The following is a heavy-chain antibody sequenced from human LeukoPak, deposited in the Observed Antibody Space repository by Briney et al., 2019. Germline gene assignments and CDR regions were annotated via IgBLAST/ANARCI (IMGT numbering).Heavy chain of an antibody. CDR1: GFSFGSYA. Sequence: PGGSLRLSCAASGFSFGSYAMSWVRQAAGKGLEWVSEICGSVSGSGDCTHYADSVKGRFTISRDNSKKTLYLQMDSLRAEDTAVYFCASARIAEALRITRDFDHWGQGTLVTVSS. V-gene: IGHV3-23*01. CDR3: ASARIAEALRITRDFDH. D-gene: IGHD3-16*01. CDR2: ICGSVSGSGDCT. J-gene: IGHJ4*02.